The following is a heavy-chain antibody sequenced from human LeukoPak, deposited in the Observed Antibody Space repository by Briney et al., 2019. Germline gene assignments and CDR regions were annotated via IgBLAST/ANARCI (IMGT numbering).Heavy chain of an antibody. Sequence: GGSLRLSCAASGFTFSSYAMSWVRQAPGKGLEWVSAISGSGGSTYYADSVKGRFTISRDNAKNSLYLQMNSLRAEDTAVYYCASDARSAYDVVITDGLDYWGQGTLVTVSS. D-gene: IGHD3-22*01. CDR3: ASDARSAYDVVITDGLDY. CDR1: GFTFSSYA. V-gene: IGHV3-23*01. J-gene: IGHJ4*02. CDR2: ISGSGGST.